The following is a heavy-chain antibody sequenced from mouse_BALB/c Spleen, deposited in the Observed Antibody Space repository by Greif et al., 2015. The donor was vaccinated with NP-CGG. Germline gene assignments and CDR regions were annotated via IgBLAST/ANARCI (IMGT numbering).Heavy chain of an antibody. Sequence: VQLQESGPELVKPGASVRISCKASGYTFTSYYIHWVKQRPGQGLKWIGWIYPGNVNTKYNEKFKGKATLTADKSSSTAYMQLSSLTSEDSAVYFCARYDYAMDYWGQGTSVTVSS. J-gene: IGHJ4*01. CDR2: IYPGNVNT. D-gene: IGHD2-14*01. CDR3: ARYDYAMDY. CDR1: GYTFTSYY. V-gene: IGHV1S56*01.